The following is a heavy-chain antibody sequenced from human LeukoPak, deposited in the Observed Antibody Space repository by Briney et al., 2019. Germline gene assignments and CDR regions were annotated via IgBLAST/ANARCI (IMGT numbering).Heavy chain of an antibody. J-gene: IGHJ4*02. Sequence: GGSLRLSCAASGFTFSSYAMSWVRQAPGKGLEWVSAISGSGGSTYYADSVKGRYTISRDNSKNTLYLQMNSLRAEDTAVYYCAKVYSSSIRRPYFDYWGQGTLVTVSS. CDR1: GFTFSSYA. CDR2: ISGSGGST. CDR3: AKVYSSSIRRPYFDY. V-gene: IGHV3-23*01. D-gene: IGHD6-6*01.